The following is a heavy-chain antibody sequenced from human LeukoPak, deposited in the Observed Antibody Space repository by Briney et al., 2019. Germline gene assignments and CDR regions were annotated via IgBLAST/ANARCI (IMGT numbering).Heavy chain of an antibody. CDR2: IYWDDDK. CDR3: AHIVAAGPRFDY. V-gene: IGHV2-5*02. Sequence: SGPTLVKPTQTLTLTRTFSGFSLSTRGVGVGWIRQPPGKALESLAPIYWDDDKRYSPSLKSRITISKDTSKNQVVLTMTNMDPVETATYYCAHIVAAGPRFDYWGQGTLVTVSS. CDR1: GFSLSTRGVG. J-gene: IGHJ4*02. D-gene: IGHD6-13*01.